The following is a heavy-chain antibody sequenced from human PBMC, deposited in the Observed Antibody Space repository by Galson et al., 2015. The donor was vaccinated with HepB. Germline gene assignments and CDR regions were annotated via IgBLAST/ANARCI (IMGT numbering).Heavy chain of an antibody. CDR1: GYRFTSYW. V-gene: IGHV5-10-1*01. Sequence: QSGAEVKKPGESLRISCKGSGYRFTSYWISWVRQLPGKGLEWMGRIDPSDSYTNYSPSFQGHVTISADKSISTAYLQWSSLKASGTASYFCARRPSTSGWSEGVSWFDPWCQGTLVTVSS. J-gene: IGHJ5*02. CDR2: IDPSDSYT. CDR3: ARRPSTSGWSEGVSWFDP. D-gene: IGHD6-19*01.